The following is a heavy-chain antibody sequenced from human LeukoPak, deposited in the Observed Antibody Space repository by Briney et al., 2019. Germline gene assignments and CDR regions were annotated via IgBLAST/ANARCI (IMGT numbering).Heavy chain of an antibody. V-gene: IGHV3-30-3*01. Sequence: HPGRSLRLSCAASGFTFSNYAMHWVRQAPGKGLEWVAVISYDGSNKYYADSVKGRFTISRDNSKNTLYLQMNSLRAEDTAVYYCARDPYFSSSSWYFDYWGQETLVTVSS. CDR2: ISYDGSNK. CDR1: GFTFSNYA. J-gene: IGHJ4*02. D-gene: IGHD6-6*01. CDR3: ARDPYFSSSSWYFDY.